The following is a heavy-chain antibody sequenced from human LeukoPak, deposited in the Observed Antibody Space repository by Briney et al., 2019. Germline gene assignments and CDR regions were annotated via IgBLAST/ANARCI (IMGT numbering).Heavy chain of an antibody. CDR3: ARDPGEYCSSTSCYYY. CDR2: IYSDDTT. CDR1: GFTVSGNY. D-gene: IGHD2-2*01. J-gene: IGHJ4*02. Sequence: PGESLRLSCAVSGFTVSGNYMSWIRQGPGKGLEWVSLIYSDDTTLYADSVKGRFTISRDISKNTLYLQMSSLRAEDTAVYYCARDPGEYCSSTSCYYYWGQGTLVTVSS. V-gene: IGHV3-53*01.